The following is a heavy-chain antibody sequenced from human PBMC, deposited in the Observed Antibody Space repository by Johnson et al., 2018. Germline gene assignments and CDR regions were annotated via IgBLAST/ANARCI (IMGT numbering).Heavy chain of an antibody. CDR2: INHSGST. V-gene: IGHV4-34*01. CDR3: ARGTTSNKDCSSTSCYNGMDV. D-gene: IGHD2-2*02. Sequence: QVQLQQLGAGLLKPSEPLSLSCAVYGGSFSGYYWSWIRQPPGKGLEWIGEINHSGSTNYNPSLKRRVTIYVDTSKNQFSLKLSAVTAADTAVYYCARGTTSNKDCSSTSCYNGMDVWGQGTTVTVSS. J-gene: IGHJ6*02. CDR1: GGSFSGYY.